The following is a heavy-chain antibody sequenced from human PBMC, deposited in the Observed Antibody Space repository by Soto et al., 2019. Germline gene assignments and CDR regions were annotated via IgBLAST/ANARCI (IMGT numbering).Heavy chain of an antibody. D-gene: IGHD5-12*01. CDR3: ARDSPIGSTFSGYEAIDY. CDR1: GGTFSNDI. Sequence: SVKVSCKTSGGTFSNDIITWVRQAPGQGLEWMGRIIPLLDIANYAQKFQGRVTITADKSTSTAYMELNSLRSEDTAVYYFARDSPIGSTFSGYEAIDYWGQGTLVTVSS. CDR2: IIPLLDIA. J-gene: IGHJ4*02. V-gene: IGHV1-69*04.